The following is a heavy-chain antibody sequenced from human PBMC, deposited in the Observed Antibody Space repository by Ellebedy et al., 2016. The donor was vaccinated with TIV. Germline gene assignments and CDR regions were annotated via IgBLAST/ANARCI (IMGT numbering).Heavy chain of an antibody. CDR3: ATAYGFNSPLGK. Sequence: GESLKISCAASGVTLSSYWMHWVRQVPGKGLVWVSRINNDGSSTNYADSVKGRFTISRDNSQNTRYLQMSSLRAEDTAVYYCATAYGFNSPLGKWGQGTLVTVSS. V-gene: IGHV3-74*01. J-gene: IGHJ4*02. D-gene: IGHD5-24*01. CDR2: INNDGSST. CDR1: GVTLSSYW.